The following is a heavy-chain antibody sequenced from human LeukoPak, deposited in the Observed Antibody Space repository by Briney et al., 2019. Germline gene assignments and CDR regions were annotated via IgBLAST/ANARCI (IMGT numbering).Heavy chain of an antibody. CDR3: ARDWGVPAALFDY. CDR2: IYYSGST. J-gene: IGHJ4*02. D-gene: IGHD2-2*01. CDR1: GGSISSSSYY. V-gene: IGHV4-39*07. Sequence: PSQTLSLTCTVSGGSISSSSYYWGWIRQPPGKGLEWIGSIYYSGSTYYNPSLKSRVTISVDTSKNQFSLKLSSVTAADTAVYYCARDWGVPAALFDYWGQGTLVTVSS.